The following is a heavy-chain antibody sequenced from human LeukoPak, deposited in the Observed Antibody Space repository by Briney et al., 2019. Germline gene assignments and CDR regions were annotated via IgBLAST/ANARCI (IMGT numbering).Heavy chain of an antibody. D-gene: IGHD6-13*01. CDR1: GFTFDDND. Sequence: GGSLRLSCVASGFTFDDNDMSWVRQHPGKGLEWVSGINWNGGRAYYADSVKGRFTISRDNSKNYLYLQMNSLRAEDTALYYCAKGTSSWHEFDSWGQGTLVTVSS. J-gene: IGHJ4*02. V-gene: IGHV3-20*04. CDR2: INWNGGRA. CDR3: AKGTSSWHEFDS.